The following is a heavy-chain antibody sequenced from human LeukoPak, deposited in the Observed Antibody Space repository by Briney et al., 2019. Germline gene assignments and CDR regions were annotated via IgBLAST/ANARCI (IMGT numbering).Heavy chain of an antibody. CDR3: ARARLYGFDI. D-gene: IGHD4/OR15-4a*01. CDR2: INSDGSNT. Sequence: PGGPLRLSCAASGFTFSSYWMLWVRQAPGKGLVWVSRINSDGSNTVYADSVKGRFTSSRDNAKNTVYLQMNSLRAEDTAVYYCARARLYGFDIWGQGRMVTVSS. V-gene: IGHV3-74*01. J-gene: IGHJ3*02. CDR1: GFTFSSYW.